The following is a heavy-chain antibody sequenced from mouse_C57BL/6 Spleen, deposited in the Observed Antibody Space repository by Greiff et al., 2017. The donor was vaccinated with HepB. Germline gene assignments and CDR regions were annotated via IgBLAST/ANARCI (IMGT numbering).Heavy chain of an antibody. V-gene: IGHV5-17*01. D-gene: IGHD1-1*01. Sequence: EVQLQESGGGLVKPGGSLKLSCAASGFTFSDYGMHWVRQAPEKGLEWVAYISSGSSTIYYADTVKGRFTISRDNAKNTLFLQMTSLRSEDTAMYYCARDYYGMNYWGQGTTLTVSS. CDR1: GFTFSDYG. CDR3: ARDYYGMNY. J-gene: IGHJ2*01. CDR2: ISSGSSTI.